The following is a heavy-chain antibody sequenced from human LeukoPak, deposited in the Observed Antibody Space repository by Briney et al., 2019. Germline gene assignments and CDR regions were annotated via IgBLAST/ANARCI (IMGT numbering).Heavy chain of an antibody. D-gene: IGHD1-26*01. CDR3: ARDKEWELQDEFDY. J-gene: IGHJ4*02. CDR1: GGTFSSYA. V-gene: IGHV1-18*01. CDR2: ISAHNGNT. Sequence: GASVKVSCKASGGTFSSYAISWVRQAPGQGLEWMGWISAHNGNTNYAQKLQGRVTMTTDTSTSTAYMELRSLRSDDTAVYYCARDKEWELQDEFDYWGQGTLVTVSS.